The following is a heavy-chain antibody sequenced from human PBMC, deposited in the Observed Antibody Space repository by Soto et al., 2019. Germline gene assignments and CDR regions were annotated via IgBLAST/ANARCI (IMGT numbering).Heavy chain of an antibody. J-gene: IGHJ5*02. V-gene: IGHV3-30-3*01. Sequence: QVQLVESGGVVVQPGRSLRLSCAASGFTFSSYAMHWVRQAPGKGLAWVAVISYDGSNKYYADSVKGRFTISRDNSKNTLYLQMNSLRAEDTAVYYCASLVVVVAATLNWFDPWGQGTLVTVSS. D-gene: IGHD2-15*01. CDR2: ISYDGSNK. CDR3: ASLVVVVAATLNWFDP. CDR1: GFTFSSYA.